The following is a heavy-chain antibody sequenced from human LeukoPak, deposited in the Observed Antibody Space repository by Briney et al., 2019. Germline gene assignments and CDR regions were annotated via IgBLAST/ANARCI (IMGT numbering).Heavy chain of an antibody. J-gene: IGHJ3*02. V-gene: IGHV4-59*04. Sequence: SETLSLTCSVSGASISSYYWSWIRQPPGKGLEWVGYIYYSGSTYYNPSLKSRVTISVDTSKNQFSLKLSSVTAADTAVYYCDFGIFSDAFDIWGQGTMVTVSS. CDR1: GASISSYY. CDR3: DFGIFSDAFDI. D-gene: IGHD1-14*01. CDR2: IYYSGST.